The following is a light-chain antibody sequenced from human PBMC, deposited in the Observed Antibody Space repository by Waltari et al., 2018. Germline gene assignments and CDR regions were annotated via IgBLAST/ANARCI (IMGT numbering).Light chain of an antibody. Sequence: DIQMTQPPSSVSASVGDRVTITCRASQGIGSWLTWSQQKPGKAPNLRIYSASSLQSGVPSRFSGSGSGTDFTLTISSLQPEDFATYYCHQTFSHPRPSFGQGTKVDI. CDR3: HQTFSHPRPS. J-gene: IGKJ2*01. CDR1: QGIGSW. CDR2: SAS. V-gene: IGKV1-12*01.